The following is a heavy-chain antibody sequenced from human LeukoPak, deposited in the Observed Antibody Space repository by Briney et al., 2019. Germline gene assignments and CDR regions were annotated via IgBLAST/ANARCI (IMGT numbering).Heavy chain of an antibody. CDR1: GFTFSTSG. Sequence: GGSLRLSCAASGFTFSTSGMNWVRQAPGRGLEWVSYIAIGSSPVYYADSVKGRFTSSRDNAKNSLYLQMNSLRDEDTAVYYCARPAAAAAAFCDYWGQGTLVTVSS. CDR3: ARPAAAAAAFCDY. CDR2: IAIGSSPV. J-gene: IGHJ4*02. V-gene: IGHV3-48*02. D-gene: IGHD6-25*01.